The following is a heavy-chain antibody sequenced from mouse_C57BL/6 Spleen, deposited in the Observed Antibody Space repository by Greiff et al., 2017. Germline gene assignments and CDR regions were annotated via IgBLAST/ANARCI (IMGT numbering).Heavy chain of an antibody. CDR2: ISSGSSTI. CDR1: GFTFSDYE. D-gene: IGHD4-1*01. Sequence: EVQLVESGGGLVKPGASLKLSCAASGFTFSDYEMHWVRQAPEKGLEWVAYISSGSSTIYYADTVKGRFTISRDNANNTLFLLMTSLRSEDTAMYYCGRGANCDNYAMDYWGQGTSVTVSS. V-gene: IGHV5-17*01. CDR3: GRGANCDNYAMDY. J-gene: IGHJ4*01.